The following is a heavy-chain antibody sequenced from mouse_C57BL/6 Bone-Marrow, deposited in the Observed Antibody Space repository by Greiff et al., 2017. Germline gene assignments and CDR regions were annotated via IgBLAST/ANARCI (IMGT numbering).Heavy chain of an antibody. CDR3: TTGFAY. Sequence: EVKVEESGGGLVQPGGSMKLSCVASGFTFSNYWMNWVRQSPEKGLEWVAEIRVKSNNYATHYAESGKGRFTISRDDSKSSVYLQMNNLRAADTGIYYCTTGFAYWGQGTLVTVSA. CDR2: IRVKSNNYAT. J-gene: IGHJ3*01. V-gene: IGHV6-6*02. CDR1: GFTFSNYW.